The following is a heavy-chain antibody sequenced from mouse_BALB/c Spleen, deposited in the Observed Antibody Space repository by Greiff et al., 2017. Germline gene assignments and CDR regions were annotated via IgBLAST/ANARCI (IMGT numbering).Heavy chain of an antibody. V-gene: IGHV1-15*01. CDR1: GYTFTDYE. D-gene: IGHD1-1*01. CDR2: IDPETGGT. J-gene: IGHJ2*01. Sequence: QVQLQQSGAELVRPGASVTLSCKASGYTFTDYEMHWVKQTPVHGLEWIGAIDPETGGTAYNQKFKGKATLTADKSSSTAYMELRSLTSEDSAVYYCTRIGRLLLPAPFDYWGQGTTLTVSS. CDR3: TRIGRLLLPAPFDY.